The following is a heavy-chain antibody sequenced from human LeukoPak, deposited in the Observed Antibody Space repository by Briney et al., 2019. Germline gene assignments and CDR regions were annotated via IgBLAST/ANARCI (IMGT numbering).Heavy chain of an antibody. CDR1: GLTVSSNY. CDR2: IYTDGRT. Sequence: GGSLRLSCAASGLTVSSNYMSWLRQAPGKGLEWVSVIYTDGRTFYAGSVKGRFTISRDSSKNTVYLQMNSLRVDDTAVYYCARGNYGDDSYYFDYWGRGALVTVSS. J-gene: IGHJ4*02. CDR3: ARGNYGDDSYYFDY. D-gene: IGHD4-17*01. V-gene: IGHV3-53*01.